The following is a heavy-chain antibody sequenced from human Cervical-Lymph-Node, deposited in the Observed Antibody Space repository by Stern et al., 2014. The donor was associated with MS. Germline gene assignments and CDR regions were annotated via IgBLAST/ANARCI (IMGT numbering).Heavy chain of an antibody. D-gene: IGHD6-13*01. J-gene: IGHJ5*02. CDR3: ARHQGDIAAS. CDR1: GVTFSNSD. V-gene: IGHV1-69*01. Sequence: EQLVESGGGVIQPGTSLQVSCMASGVTFSNSDFGWVRQAPGKGPEWLGVIPPLFGAAYYPEYFQGVFTFTADAATRPTLMALSGLRTADTAIYYCARHQGDIAASWGQGTLVIVSS. CDR2: IPPLFGAA.